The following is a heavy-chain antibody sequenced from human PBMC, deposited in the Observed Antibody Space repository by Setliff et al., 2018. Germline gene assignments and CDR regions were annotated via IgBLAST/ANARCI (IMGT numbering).Heavy chain of an antibody. CDR2: IYTKGCT. Sequence: SETLSLTCTVSGGSISSGSYYWSWIRHPAGKGLEWIGRIYTKGCTVYNPYLRSRVTISLDTSKNQFSRKLSSVTAADTAVYYCARANKKLDYYYYYYLDVWGTGTTVTVSS. CDR3: ARANKKLDYYYYYYLDV. D-gene: IGHD1-1*01. V-gene: IGHV4-61*02. J-gene: IGHJ6*03. CDR1: GGSISSGSYY.